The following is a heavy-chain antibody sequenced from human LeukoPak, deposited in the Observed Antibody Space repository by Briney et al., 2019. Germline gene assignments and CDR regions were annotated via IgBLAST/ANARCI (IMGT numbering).Heavy chain of an antibody. D-gene: IGHD5-18*01. CDR3: ARDSRRGYSYGYDY. CDR2: INTYNVNT. Sequence: ASVKVSCKASGYTFTSYGVSWVRQAPGQGLEWMGWINTYNVNTNYVQKFQGRVTLTTDASTSTAYMELRSLRSDDTAVYYCARDSRRGYSYGYDYWGQGTLVTVSS. V-gene: IGHV1-18*01. J-gene: IGHJ4*02. CDR1: GYTFTSYG.